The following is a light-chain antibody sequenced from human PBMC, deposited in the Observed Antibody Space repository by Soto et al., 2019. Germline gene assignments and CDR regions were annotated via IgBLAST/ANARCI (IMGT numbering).Light chain of an antibody. CDR3: QQNSRDTPWT. CDR2: AAS. Sequence: DIQMTQSPSSLSASVGERVTITCRASQSISRYVNWYQQKPGKAPTLLISAASSLERGVPSGFSGGGSGTYFTLTFSSLPPEDFASYHCQQNSRDTPWTFGQGTKVEVK. J-gene: IGKJ1*01. V-gene: IGKV1-39*01. CDR1: QSISRY.